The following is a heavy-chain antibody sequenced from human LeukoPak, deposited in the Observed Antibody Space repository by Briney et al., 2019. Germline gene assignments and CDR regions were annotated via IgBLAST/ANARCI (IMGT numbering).Heavy chain of an antibody. Sequence: SETLSLTRSVSGDSMSGYYWSWIRQPPGKGLEWIGYMYYSGTTNYNPSLKSRVTISADTSKNHFSLKLYSVTAADTAVYYCARHDNYPGFGRGFDPWGQGFLVTVTS. J-gene: IGHJ5*02. CDR2: MYYSGTT. CDR3: ARHDNYPGFGRGFDP. V-gene: IGHV4-59*08. CDR1: GDSMSGYY. D-gene: IGHD1-14*01.